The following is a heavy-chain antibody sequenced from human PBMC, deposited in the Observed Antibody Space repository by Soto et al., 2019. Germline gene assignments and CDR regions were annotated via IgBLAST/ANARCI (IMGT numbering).Heavy chain of an antibody. D-gene: IGHD3-10*01. V-gene: IGHV3-23*01. CDR2: ISGSGGST. Sequence: EVQLLESGGGLVQPGGSLRLSCAASGFTFSSYAMSWVRQAPGKGLEWVSAISGSGGSTYYADSVKGRFTISRDNSKNTLYLQMNSLRSEDTAVYYCAKGRVLGAPGGVLLWFGELLFDYWGKRTLVTVSS. J-gene: IGHJ4*02. CDR1: GFTFSSYA. CDR3: AKGRVLGAPGGVLLWFGELLFDY.